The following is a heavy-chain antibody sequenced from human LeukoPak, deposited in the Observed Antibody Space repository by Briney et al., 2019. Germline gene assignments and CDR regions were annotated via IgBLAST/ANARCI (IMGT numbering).Heavy chain of an antibody. Sequence: GGSLRLSCAASGFTFSSSNMNWVRQAPGKGLEWVANIKQDGSEKYYVASVKGRFTISRDNAKNSLYLQMNSLRAEDTAVYYCARAGGTYYGIAFDIWGQGTMVTVSS. CDR2: IKQDGSEK. CDR3: ARAGGTYYGIAFDI. V-gene: IGHV3-7*01. J-gene: IGHJ3*02. D-gene: IGHD1-26*01. CDR1: GFTFSSSN.